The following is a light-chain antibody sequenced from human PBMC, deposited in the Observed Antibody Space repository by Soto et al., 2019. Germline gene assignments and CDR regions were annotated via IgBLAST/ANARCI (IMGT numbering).Light chain of an antibody. CDR2: DAS. CDR3: QQYNTYWT. J-gene: IGKJ1*01. V-gene: IGKV1-5*01. Sequence: DIQMTQSPSTLSASIGDRVTITCRASHSISSWLAWYQQKPGKAPKLLIYDASNLESGVPSRFSGGGSGTEFTLTISSLQPEDFATYYCQQYNTYWTVGQGTKVDIK. CDR1: HSISSW.